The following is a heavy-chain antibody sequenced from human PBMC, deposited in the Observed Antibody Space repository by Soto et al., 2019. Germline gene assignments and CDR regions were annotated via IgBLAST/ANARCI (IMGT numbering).Heavy chain of an antibody. J-gene: IGHJ6*02. V-gene: IGHV4-31*03. CDR1: GGSFNSDNFI. D-gene: IGHD1-26*01. CDR3: ARDHKWDGMDV. CDR2: ISYSGAT. Sequence: QVQLQESGPGLLKPSQTLSLTCSVSGGSFNSDNFIWSWLRQFPGKDLEWMGYISYSGATYSNPSLRSRITMSVDTSTNQFSLNLSSVTAADTAVYYCARDHKWDGMDVWGQGTTVTVSS.